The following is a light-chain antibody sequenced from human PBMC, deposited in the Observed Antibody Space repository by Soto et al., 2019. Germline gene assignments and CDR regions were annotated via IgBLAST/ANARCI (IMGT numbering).Light chain of an antibody. CDR3: QSYDSSLSGWV. J-gene: IGLJ3*02. CDR1: SSNIGAGYD. CDR2: GNS. Sequence: QAVVTQPPSVSGAPGQRVTISCTGSSSNIGAGYDVHWYQQLPGTAPKLLIYGNSNRPSGVPDRFSGSKSGTSASLAITGLRAEDEADYYCQSYDSSLSGWVFGGGTKVPS. V-gene: IGLV1-40*01.